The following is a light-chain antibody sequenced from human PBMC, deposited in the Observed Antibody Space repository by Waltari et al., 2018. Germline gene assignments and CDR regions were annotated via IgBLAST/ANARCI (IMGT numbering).Light chain of an antibody. J-gene: IGKJ4*01. CDR2: GAS. CDR1: QSISNF. CDR3: QQSYRIPPT. Sequence: DIQMTQSPSALSASVGDRFTITCRASQSISNFLIWYQQKPGKDPKLLIYGASTLQTGVPSRFSGSGSGTDFTLTISSVQPEDFAAYYCQQSYRIPPTFGGGTKVEI. V-gene: IGKV1-39*01.